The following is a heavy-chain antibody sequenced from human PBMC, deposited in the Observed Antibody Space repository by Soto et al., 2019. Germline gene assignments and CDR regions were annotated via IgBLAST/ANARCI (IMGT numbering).Heavy chain of an antibody. D-gene: IGHD3-10*01. CDR1: GFTFSSYA. CDR3: AKGLEPITMVRGAWAWFDP. J-gene: IGHJ5*02. V-gene: IGHV3-23*01. CDR2: ISGSGGST. Sequence: PGGSLRLSCAASGFTFSSYAMSWVRQAPGKGLEWVSAISGSGGSTYYADSVKGRFTISRDNSKNTLYLQMNSLRAEDTAVYYCAKGLEPITMVRGAWAWFDPWGQGTLVTVSS.